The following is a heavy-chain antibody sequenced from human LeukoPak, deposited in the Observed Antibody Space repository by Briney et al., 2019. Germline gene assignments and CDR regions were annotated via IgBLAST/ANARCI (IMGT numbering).Heavy chain of an antibody. V-gene: IGHV4-59*01. CDR1: GGSISSYY. CDR3: AKGMAAGTLGVHVY. Sequence: SETLSLTCTVSGGSISSYYWSWIRQPPGKGLEWIGYIYYSGSTNYNPSLKSRVTISVDTSKDQFSLKLSSVTAADTAVYYCAKGMAAGTLGVHVYWGQGTLVTVSS. J-gene: IGHJ4*02. D-gene: IGHD6-13*01. CDR2: IYYSGST.